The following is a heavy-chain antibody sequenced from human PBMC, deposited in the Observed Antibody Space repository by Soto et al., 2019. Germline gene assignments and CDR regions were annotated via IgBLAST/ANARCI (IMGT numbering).Heavy chain of an antibody. J-gene: IGHJ6*03. V-gene: IGHV3-9*01. Sequence: GGSLRLSCAASGFTFDDYGMHWVRQAPGKGLEWVSGISWNSHSIGYADSVKGRFTISRDNAKNSLYLQMNSLRAEDTALYYCAKDVVGTSYYYYYMDVWGKGTTVTVSS. CDR3: AKDVVGTSYYYYYMDV. CDR2: ISWNSHSI. CDR1: GFTFDDYG. D-gene: IGHD6-13*01.